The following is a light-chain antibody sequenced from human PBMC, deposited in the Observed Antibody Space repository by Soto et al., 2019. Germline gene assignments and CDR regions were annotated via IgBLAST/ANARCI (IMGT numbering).Light chain of an antibody. CDR3: HQRSNWVT. V-gene: IGKV3-11*01. Sequence: EIVLTQSPATLSLSPGERATLSCRASQSVSSYLAWYQQKPGQAPRLLIYDASNRATGIPARFSGSGSGTDFTLTTSSLEPEDFAVYYCHQRSNWVTFGQGTRLAIK. J-gene: IGKJ5*01. CDR2: DAS. CDR1: QSVSSY.